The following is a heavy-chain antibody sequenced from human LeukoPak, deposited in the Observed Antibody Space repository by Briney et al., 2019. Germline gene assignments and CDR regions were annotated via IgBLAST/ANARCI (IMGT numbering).Heavy chain of an antibody. CDR3: ARVRYSYEVSGYFDY. CDR2: ISGSSIGSSFTI. CDR1: GFSFSSYS. J-gene: IGHJ4*02. Sequence: GGSLRLSCAASGFSFSSYSMNWVRQVPGKGLEWVSYISGSSIGSSFTIYYADSVKGRFTISRDNAKNSLYLQMNSLRAEDTAVYYCARVRYSYEVSGYFDYWGQGTLVTVSS. V-gene: IGHV3-48*01. D-gene: IGHD5-18*01.